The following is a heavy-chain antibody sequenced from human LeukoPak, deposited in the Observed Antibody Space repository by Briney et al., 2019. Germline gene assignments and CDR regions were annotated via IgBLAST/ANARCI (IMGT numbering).Heavy chain of an antibody. CDR1: GGSISTYY. CDR3: ARVGSGWIQDY. CDR2: IYYSGST. J-gene: IGHJ4*02. D-gene: IGHD3-22*01. V-gene: IGHV4-30-4*01. Sequence: SETLSLTCTVSGGSISTYYWSWIRQPPGKGLEWIGYIYYSGSTYYNPSLKSRVTISVDTSKNQFSLKLSSVTAADTAVYYCARVGSGWIQDYWGQGTLVTVSS.